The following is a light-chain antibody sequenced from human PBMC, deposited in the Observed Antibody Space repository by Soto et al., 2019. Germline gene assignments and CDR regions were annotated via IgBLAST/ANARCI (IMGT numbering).Light chain of an antibody. J-gene: IGLJ1*01. V-gene: IGLV1-40*01. Sequence: QSALAQPPSVSGAPGQRVTISCTGSNSNIGAGYDVHWYQQLPGTAPKLLIYGNSNRPSGVPDRFSGSKSGTSASLTITGLQAEDEADYYCQSYGDSLSGYVFXTGTKVTVL. CDR2: GNS. CDR1: NSNIGAGYD. CDR3: QSYGDSLSGYV.